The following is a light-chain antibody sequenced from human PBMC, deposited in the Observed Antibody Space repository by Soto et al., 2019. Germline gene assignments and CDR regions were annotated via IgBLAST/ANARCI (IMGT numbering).Light chain of an antibody. CDR2: KAS. CDR3: QQYYSYSPLT. CDR1: QSVRDW. V-gene: IGKV1-5*03. J-gene: IGKJ4*01. Sequence: DIQMTQSPSTLSASVGDRVTVTCRASQSVRDWVAWYQQQAGRAPRLLIYKASSLQSGVPSRFSGSGFGTEFTLTISSLQPDDFASYHCQQYYSYSPLTFGGGTKVDIK.